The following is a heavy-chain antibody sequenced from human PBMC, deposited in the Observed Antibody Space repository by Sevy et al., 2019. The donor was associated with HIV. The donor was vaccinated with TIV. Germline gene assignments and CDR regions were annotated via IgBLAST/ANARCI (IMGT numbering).Heavy chain of an antibody. Sequence: GGSLRLSCEVSGLSVTNNGMHWVRQAPGKGLEWVAVISYDGINKYYGDSVKGRFIISRDRSKNTLYLQMNKLRIEDTAVYYWAKDFTGFYGMDVWGQGTTVTVSS. J-gene: IGHJ6*02. CDR3: AKDFTGFYGMDV. V-gene: IGHV3-30*18. CDR1: GLSVTNNG. CDR2: ISYDGINK. D-gene: IGHD3-9*01.